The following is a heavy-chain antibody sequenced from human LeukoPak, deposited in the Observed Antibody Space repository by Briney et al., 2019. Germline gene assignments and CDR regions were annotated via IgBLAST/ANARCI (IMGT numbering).Heavy chain of an antibody. CDR2: IWYDGSNK. D-gene: IGHD3-22*01. J-gene: IGHJ4*02. V-gene: IGHV3-33*01. CDR1: GFTFSSYG. CDR3: ARDLYDSSGPFDY. Sequence: PGRSLRLPCAASGFTFSSYGMQWVRQAPGKGLEWVADIWYDGSNKYYADSVKGRFTISRDNSKNTLYLQMNSLRAEDTAVYYCARDLYDSSGPFDYWGQGTLVTVSS.